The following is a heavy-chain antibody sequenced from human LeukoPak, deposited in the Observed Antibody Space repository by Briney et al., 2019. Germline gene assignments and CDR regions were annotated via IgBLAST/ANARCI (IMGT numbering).Heavy chain of an antibody. J-gene: IGHJ4*02. Sequence: GRSLRLSCTASGFTFSSYGMHWVRQAPGKGLEWVGVIWYDGSNKYYADSVKGRFTISRDNSKNTLYLQMNSLRAEDTAVYYYAREGSGSYSKYFDYWGQGTLVTVSS. CDR3: AREGSGSYSKYFDY. CDR2: IWYDGSNK. D-gene: IGHD1-26*01. CDR1: GFTFSSYG. V-gene: IGHV3-33*01.